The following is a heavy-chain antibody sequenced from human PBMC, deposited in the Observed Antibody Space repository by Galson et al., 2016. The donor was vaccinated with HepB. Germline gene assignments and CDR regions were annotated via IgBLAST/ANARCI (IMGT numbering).Heavy chain of an antibody. CDR1: GFTFNTYA. CDR2: LSASGGAT. J-gene: IGHJ4*02. Sequence: SLRLSCAASGFTFNTYAMSWVRQAPGKGLEWVSTLSASGGATYYSDSVKGRFTISRDKSKNTLYLQMSSLRDEDTAVYYCAKGRTGTTGPVEYWGQGTLVTVSS. D-gene: IGHD1-1*01. CDR3: AKGRTGTTGPVEY. V-gene: IGHV3-23*01.